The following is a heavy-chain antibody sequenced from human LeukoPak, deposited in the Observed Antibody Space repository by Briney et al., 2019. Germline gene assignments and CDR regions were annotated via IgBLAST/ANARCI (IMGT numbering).Heavy chain of an antibody. J-gene: IGHJ4*02. D-gene: IGHD3-10*01. Sequence: ASVTVASPVSAHTLTELSIQCVRPAPKNGLGWMGGFQPEVAETIHAQKFQGRVTMTEDTSTDTAYMELSSLRSEDTAVYYCATGGVLWFGESPNYFDYWGQGTLVTVSS. CDR2: FQPEVAET. CDR3: ATGGVLWFGESPNYFDY. CDR1: AHTLTELS. V-gene: IGHV1-24*01.